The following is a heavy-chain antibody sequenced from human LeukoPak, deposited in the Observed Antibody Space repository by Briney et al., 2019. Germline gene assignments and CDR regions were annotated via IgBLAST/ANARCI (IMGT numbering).Heavy chain of an antibody. CDR2: INQDGSQT. CDR1: GSTFSTYW. J-gene: IGHJ4*02. D-gene: IGHD2-8*01. V-gene: IGHV3-7*01. CDR3: ARLMFLWPPIYSDY. Sequence: GGSLRLSCAASGSTFSTYWMSWVRRAPGKGLEWVANINQDGSQTFYVDSVKGRFTISRDNPGNSVYLQMNSLRAEDTAVYYCARLMFLWPPIYSDYWGQGTLVTVSS.